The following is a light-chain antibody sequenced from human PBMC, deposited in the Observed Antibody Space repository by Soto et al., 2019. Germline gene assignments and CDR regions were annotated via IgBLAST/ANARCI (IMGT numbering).Light chain of an antibody. CDR1: STDVGGYNA. V-gene: IGLV2-14*01. Sequence: QSALSHPASVSGSPGQTITISCTGTSTDVGGYNAVTWYPHHPGKAPKLIIYEVTHRPSGVSDRFSASKSGNTASLTISGLQAEDEADYYCNSFRVSHLYVFGTGTKVTVL. CDR2: EVT. CDR3: NSFRVSHLYV. J-gene: IGLJ1*01.